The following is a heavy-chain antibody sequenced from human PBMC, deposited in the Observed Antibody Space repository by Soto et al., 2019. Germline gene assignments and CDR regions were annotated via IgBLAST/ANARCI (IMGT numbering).Heavy chain of an antibody. CDR2: INNAGTT. Sequence: VQLVESGGTLVQPGGSLRLSCAASGFDASVNYMTWVRQGPGKRLQWVSVINNAGTTFYAYSVKGRFTLSRDNPKNTVYLQMNSLSVEDTAMYYCVRENYYYGMDVWGQGTAVTVSS. J-gene: IGHJ6*02. V-gene: IGHV3-66*01. CDR1: GFDASVNY. CDR3: VRENYYYGMDV.